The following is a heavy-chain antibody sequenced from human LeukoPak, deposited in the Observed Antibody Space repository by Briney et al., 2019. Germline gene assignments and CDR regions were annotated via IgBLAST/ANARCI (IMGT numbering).Heavy chain of an antibody. V-gene: IGHV3-64D*09. D-gene: IGHD3-3*01. CDR2: ISYNGNRT. J-gene: IGHJ4*02. CDR1: GFTFSSYA. Sequence: GGSLRLSCSASGFTFSSYAMHWVRQAPGKGLEYVSAISYNGNRTYYADSLKGRFTISRDNSKNTLYLQMSSLRVEDTAIYYCVKDLGVVRNYFDYWGQGTLVTVSS. CDR3: VKDLGVVRNYFDY.